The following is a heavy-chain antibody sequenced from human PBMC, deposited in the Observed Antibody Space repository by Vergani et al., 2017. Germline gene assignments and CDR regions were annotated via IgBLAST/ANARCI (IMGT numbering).Heavy chain of an antibody. Sequence: QVQLQESGPGLVKPSETLSLTCTVSGGSISSYYWSWIRQPPGKGLEWIGYIYYSGSTNYNPSLKSRGTISVDTSKNQFSLKLSSVTAADTAVYYCARGITMVRGSHPYYFDYWGQGTLVTVSS. V-gene: IGHV4-59*01. D-gene: IGHD3-10*01. CDR3: ARGITMVRGSHPYYFDY. J-gene: IGHJ4*02. CDR1: GGSISSYY. CDR2: IYYSGST.